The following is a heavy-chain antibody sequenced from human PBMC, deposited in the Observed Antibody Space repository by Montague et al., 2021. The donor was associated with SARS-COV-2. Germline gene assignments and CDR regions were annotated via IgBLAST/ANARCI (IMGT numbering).Heavy chain of an antibody. CDR2: ISSSGGGSTK. D-gene: IGHD2-21*01. CDR1: GFIFSSYE. V-gene: IGHV3-48*03. CDR3: ARDRDWDDWCGMDV. Sequence: SLRISCAASGFIFSSYEMNWVRQAPGKGLEWISYISSSGGGSTKHYTDSVKGRFTISRDNAKNSLYLQMNSLRVEDTAIYYCARDRDWDDWCGMDVWGQGTTVTVSS. J-gene: IGHJ6*02.